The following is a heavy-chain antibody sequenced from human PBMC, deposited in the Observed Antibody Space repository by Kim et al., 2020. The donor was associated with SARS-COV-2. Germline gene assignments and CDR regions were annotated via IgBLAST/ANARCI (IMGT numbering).Heavy chain of an antibody. V-gene: IGHV3-23*01. J-gene: IGHJ5*02. D-gene: IGHD6-19*01. CDR3: AKGRLVLSFWWFDP. Sequence: AASVKGRFTISRDNSKNTLYLQMNSLRAEDTAVYYCAKGRLVLSFWWFDPWGQGTLVTVSS.